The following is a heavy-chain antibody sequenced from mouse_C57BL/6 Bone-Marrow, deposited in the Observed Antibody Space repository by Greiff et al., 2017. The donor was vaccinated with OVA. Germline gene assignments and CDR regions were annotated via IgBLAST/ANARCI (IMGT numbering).Heavy chain of an antibody. CDR2: IDPANGNT. V-gene: IGHV14-3*01. J-gene: IGHJ3*01. CDR3: ARSDGYYVAY. Sequence: VQLQQSVAELVRPGASVKLSCTASGFNIQNTYMHWVKQRPEQGLEWIGRIDPANGNTKYAPKFQGKATITADTSSNTAYLQLSSLTSEDTAIYYCARSDGYYVAYWGQGTLVTVSA. CDR1: GFNIQNTY. D-gene: IGHD2-3*01.